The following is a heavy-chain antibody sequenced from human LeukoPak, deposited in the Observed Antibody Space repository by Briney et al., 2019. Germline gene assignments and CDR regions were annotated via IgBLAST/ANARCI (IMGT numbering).Heavy chain of an antibody. CDR1: GYTFTGYY. Sequence: ASVKVSCKASGYTFTGYYMHWVRQAPGQGLEWMGRINPNSGGTNYAQKFQGRVTMTRDTSISTAYMELSRLRSDDTAVYYCARDSVLWFGELSLGPVYYFDYWGQGTLVTVSS. CDR2: INPNSGGT. V-gene: IGHV1-2*06. J-gene: IGHJ4*02. D-gene: IGHD3-10*01. CDR3: ARDSVLWFGELSLGPVYYFDY.